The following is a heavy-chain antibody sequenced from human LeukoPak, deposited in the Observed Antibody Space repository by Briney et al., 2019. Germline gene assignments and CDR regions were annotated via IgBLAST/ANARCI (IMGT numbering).Heavy chain of an antibody. CDR1: GFTFSSYA. CDR2: ISYDGSNK. V-gene: IGHV3-30*04. CDR3: AKGKWFGELLGIDY. D-gene: IGHD3-10*01. Sequence: GGSLRLSCSASGFTFSSYAMHWVRRAPGKGLEWVAVISYDGSNKYYADSVKGRFTLSRDNSKNTLYLQMTSLRAEDSAVYYCAKGKWFGELLGIDYWGQGTLVTVSS. J-gene: IGHJ4*02.